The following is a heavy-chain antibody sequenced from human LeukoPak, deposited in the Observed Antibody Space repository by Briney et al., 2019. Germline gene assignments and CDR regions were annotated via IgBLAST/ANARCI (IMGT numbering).Heavy chain of an antibody. CDR3: ARGGYCSSTSCYRKKPVEYYFDY. V-gene: IGHV3-53*01. Sequence: PGGSLRLSCAASGLTFSSYALSWVRQAPGKGLEWVSVIYSGGSTYYADSVKGRFTISRDNSKNTLYLQMNSLRAEETAVYYCARGGYCSSTSCYRKKPVEYYFDYWGQGTLVTVSS. CDR2: IYSGGST. J-gene: IGHJ4*02. CDR1: GLTFSSYA. D-gene: IGHD2-2*01.